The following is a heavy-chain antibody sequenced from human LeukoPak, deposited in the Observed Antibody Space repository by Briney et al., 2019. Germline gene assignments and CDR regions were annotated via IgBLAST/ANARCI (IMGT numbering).Heavy chain of an antibody. J-gene: IGHJ6*03. V-gene: IGHV4-34*01. Sequence: SETLSLTCAVYGGSFSGYYWSWIRQPPGKGLEWIGEINHSGSTNYNPSLKSRVTISVDTSKNQFSLKLSSVTAADTAVYYCARQYIAAAGVWNYYYYYMDVWGKGTTVTIS. CDR3: ARQYIAAAGVWNYYYYYMDV. D-gene: IGHD6-13*01. CDR1: GGSFSGYY. CDR2: INHSGST.